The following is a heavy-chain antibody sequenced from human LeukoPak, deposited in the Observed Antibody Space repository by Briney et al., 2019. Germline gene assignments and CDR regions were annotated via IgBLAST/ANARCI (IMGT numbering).Heavy chain of an antibody. D-gene: IGHD6-13*01. V-gene: IGHV4-61*02. CDR1: GGSISSGSHY. Sequence: PSQTLSLTCTVSGGSISSGSHYWSWIRQPAGKGLEWIGRIYTSGSTNYNPSLKSRVTISVDTSKNQFSLKLSSVTAADTAVYYCARAPKGYRVFRDYWGQGTLVTVSS. CDR2: IYTSGST. CDR3: ARAPKGYRVFRDY. J-gene: IGHJ4*02.